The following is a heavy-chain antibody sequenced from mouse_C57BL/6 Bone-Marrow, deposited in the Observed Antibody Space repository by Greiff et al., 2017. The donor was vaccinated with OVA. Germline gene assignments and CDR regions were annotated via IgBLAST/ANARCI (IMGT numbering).Heavy chain of an antibody. CDR3: ARRGYDYQYYFDY. D-gene: IGHD2-4*01. CDR2: INPSTGGT. Sequence: EVQLQQSGPELVKPGASVKISCKASGYSFTGYYMNWVKQSPEKSLEWIGEINPSTGGTTYNQKFKAKATLTVDKSSSTAYMQLKSLTSEDSAVYDCARRGYDYQYYFDYWGQGTTLTVSS. J-gene: IGHJ2*01. V-gene: IGHV1-42*01. CDR1: GYSFTGYY.